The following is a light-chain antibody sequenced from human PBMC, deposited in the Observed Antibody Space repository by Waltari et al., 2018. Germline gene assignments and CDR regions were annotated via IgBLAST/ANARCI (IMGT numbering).Light chain of an antibody. J-gene: IGKJ1*01. Sequence: DIVMTQSPDSLAVSLGERATINCKSSPSVLYSSNSKNYLAWYQQKPGQPPKLLIYWASTRESGVPDRFSGSGSGTDFTLTITSLQAEDVAVYYCQQYYSTPRAFGQGTKVEIK. CDR3: QQYYSTPRA. CDR1: PSVLYSSNSKNY. CDR2: WAS. V-gene: IGKV4-1*01.